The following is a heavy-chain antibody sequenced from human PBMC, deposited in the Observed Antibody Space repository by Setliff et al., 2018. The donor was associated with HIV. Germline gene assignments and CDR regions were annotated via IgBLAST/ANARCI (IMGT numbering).Heavy chain of an antibody. CDR2: IIPIFGTA. CDR3: ARMDVESGGSPKFYMDV. V-gene: IGHV1-69*13. J-gene: IGHJ6*03. CDR1: GGTFSGYA. D-gene: IGHD2-15*01. Sequence: SVKVSCKASGGTFSGYAISWVRQAPGQGLELMGGIIPIFGTANYAQRFQGRVTITADESRSTAYMELKSLRPEDTAIYYCARMDVESGGSPKFYMDVWGKGTTVTVSS.